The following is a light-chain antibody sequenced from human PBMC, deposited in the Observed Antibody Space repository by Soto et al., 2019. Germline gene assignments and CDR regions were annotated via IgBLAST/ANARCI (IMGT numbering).Light chain of an antibody. CDR1: QGIGSA. Sequence: AIQLTQSPSSLSASIGDRVTITCRARQGIGSALAWYQQAPGKPPKLLIFDASTLENGVPSRFSGGGSGTDFTLTISSLQPEDFATYYCLLFNTYPQAFGGGTNVDIK. J-gene: IGKJ4*01. CDR2: DAS. CDR3: LLFNTYPQA. V-gene: IGKV1-13*02.